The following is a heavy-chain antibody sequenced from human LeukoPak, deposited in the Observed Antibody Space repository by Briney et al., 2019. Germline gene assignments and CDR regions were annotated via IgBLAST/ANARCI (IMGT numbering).Heavy chain of an antibody. CDR1: GFTFSSYA. V-gene: IGHV3-33*08. CDR2: IWYDGSNK. D-gene: IGHD1-26*01. J-gene: IGHJ4*02. CDR3: ARDRVGARHRYFDY. Sequence: GGSLRLSCAASGFTFSSYAMHWVRQAPGKGLEWVAVIWYDGSNKYYADSVKGRFTISRDNSKNTLYLQMNSLRAEDTAVYYCARDRVGARHRYFDYWGQGTLVTVSS.